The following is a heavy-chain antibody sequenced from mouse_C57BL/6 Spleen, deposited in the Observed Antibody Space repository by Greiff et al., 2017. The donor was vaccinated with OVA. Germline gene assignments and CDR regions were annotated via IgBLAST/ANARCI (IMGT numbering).Heavy chain of an antibody. Sequence: ESGPGLVKPSQSLSLTCSVTGYSITSGYYWNWIRQFPGNKLEWMGYISYDGSNNYNPSLKNRISITRDTSKNQFFLKFNAVTTEDTATYYCAREYDGYHGYFDGWGTGTTVTVSS. V-gene: IGHV3-6*01. D-gene: IGHD2-3*01. J-gene: IGHJ1*03. CDR1: GYSITSGYY. CDR2: ISYDGSN. CDR3: AREYDGYHGYFDG.